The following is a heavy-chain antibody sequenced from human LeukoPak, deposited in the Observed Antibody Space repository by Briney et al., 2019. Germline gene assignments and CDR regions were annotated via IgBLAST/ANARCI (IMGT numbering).Heavy chain of an antibody. CDR3: ARGRGGGDYYADY. V-gene: IGHV1-2*06. CDR1: GYTFTSYG. J-gene: IGHJ4*02. Sequence: ASVKVSCKASGYTFTSYGISWVRQAPGQGLEWMGRINPNSGGTNYAQKFQGRVTMTRDTSISTAYMELSRLRSDDTAVYYCARGRGGGDYYADYWGQGTLVTVSS. D-gene: IGHD2-21*01. CDR2: INPNSGGT.